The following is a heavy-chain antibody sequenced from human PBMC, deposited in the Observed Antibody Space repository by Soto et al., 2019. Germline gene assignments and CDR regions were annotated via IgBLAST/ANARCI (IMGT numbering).Heavy chain of an antibody. CDR1: GLTFKNYA. CDR3: AKYCSSTSCYAGPY. V-gene: IGHV3-23*01. CDR2: ISGSGIST. J-gene: IGHJ4*02. D-gene: IGHD2-2*01. Sequence: GGSLRLSCAVSGLTFKNYAMNWVRRAPGKGLEWVSGISGSGISTYYADSVKGRFTISRDNSKNTLYLEMNSLRGEDTAVYYCAKYCSSTSCYAGPYWGQGTLVTVSS.